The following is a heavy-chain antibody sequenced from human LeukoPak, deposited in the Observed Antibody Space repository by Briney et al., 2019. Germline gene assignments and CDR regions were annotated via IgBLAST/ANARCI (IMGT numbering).Heavy chain of an antibody. V-gene: IGHV4-39*07. Sequence: SETLSLTCTVSGGSISISSYYWGWIRQPPGKGLEWFGGSYYSGSTYYNPSLKSRVTISVDTSKNQYSLKLSSVTAADTAVYYCARDCRACIAAAGKPLDYWGQGTMVTVSS. CDR3: ARDCRACIAAAGKPLDY. CDR2: SYYSGST. J-gene: IGHJ4*02. D-gene: IGHD6-13*01. CDR1: GGSISISSYY.